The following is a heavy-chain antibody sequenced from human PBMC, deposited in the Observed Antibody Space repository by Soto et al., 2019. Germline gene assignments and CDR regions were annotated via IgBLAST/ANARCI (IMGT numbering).Heavy chain of an antibody. D-gene: IGHD2-8*01. CDR3: TTDQGLSLYGDL. V-gene: IGHV3-15*01. CDR1: GFTFSNAW. CDR2: IKSKTDGGTT. Sequence: GGSLRLSCAASGFTFSNAWMSWVRQAPGKGLEWVGRIKSKTDGGTTDYAAPVKGRFTISRDDSKNTLYLQMNSLKTEDTAVYYCTTDQGLSLYGDLWGRGTLVTVSS. J-gene: IGHJ2*01.